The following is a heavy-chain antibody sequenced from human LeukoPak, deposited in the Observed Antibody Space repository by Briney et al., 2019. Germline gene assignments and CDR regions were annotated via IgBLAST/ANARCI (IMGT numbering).Heavy chain of an antibody. J-gene: IGHJ3*02. D-gene: IGHD2-15*01. V-gene: IGHV1-46*01. CDR2: INPSGGST. Sequence: GASVKVSCKASGYTFTSYYMHWVRQAPRQGLEWMGIINPSGGSTSYAQKFQGRVTMTRDMSTSTVYMELSSLRSEDTAVYYCARDQGCSGGSCYAPNAFDIWGQGTMVTVSS. CDR3: ARDQGCSGGSCYAPNAFDI. CDR1: GYTFTSYY.